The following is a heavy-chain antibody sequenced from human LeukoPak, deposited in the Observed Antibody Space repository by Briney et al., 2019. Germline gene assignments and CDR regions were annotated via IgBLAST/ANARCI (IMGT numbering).Heavy chain of an antibody. CDR2: ISAYNDNT. CDR1: GYTFTSYG. Sequence: GASVTVSCKASGYTFTSYGISWVRQAPGQGLEWMGWISAYNDNTNYAQKLQGRVTMTTDTSTSTAYMELRSLRSDDTAVYYCARSYYDILTGAPNAFDIWGQGTMVTVSS. V-gene: IGHV1-18*01. D-gene: IGHD3-9*01. CDR3: ARSYYDILTGAPNAFDI. J-gene: IGHJ3*02.